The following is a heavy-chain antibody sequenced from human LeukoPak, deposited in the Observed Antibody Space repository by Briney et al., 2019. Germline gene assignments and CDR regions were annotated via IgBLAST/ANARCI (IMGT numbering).Heavy chain of an antibody. J-gene: IGHJ4*02. Sequence: ASVKVSCKASGYTFTGYYMHWVRQAPGQGLEWMGWINPNSGGTNYAQKFQGRVTMTRDTSISTAYVELSRLRSDDTAVYYCARDLDCSSTSCEDYWGQGTLVTVSS. CDR1: GYTFTGYY. CDR3: ARDLDCSSTSCEDY. D-gene: IGHD2-2*01. V-gene: IGHV1-2*02. CDR2: INPNSGGT.